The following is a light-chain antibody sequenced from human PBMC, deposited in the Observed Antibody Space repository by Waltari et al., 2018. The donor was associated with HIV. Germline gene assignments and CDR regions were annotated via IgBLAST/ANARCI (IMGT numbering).Light chain of an antibody. CDR3: QQYHNWPPYT. V-gene: IGKV3-15*01. Sequence: EIVMTQSPATLSVSAGESVTLSCRASQSVSINVAWYQQRPGQGPRLLIYRASTRATKVPARFSGGGSGTEFTLSISSLQSEDFAVYYCQQYHNWPPYTFGQGTKLELK. CDR1: QSVSIN. J-gene: IGKJ2*01. CDR2: RAS.